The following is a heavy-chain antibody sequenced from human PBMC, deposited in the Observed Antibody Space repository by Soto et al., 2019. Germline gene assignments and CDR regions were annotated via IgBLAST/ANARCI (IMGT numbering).Heavy chain of an antibody. CDR3: ARSQGGSSSLDIYYYYYYGMDV. V-gene: IGHV1-69*01. J-gene: IGHJ6*02. CDR2: VIPIFGTP. CDR1: GGTFSTYA. D-gene: IGHD2-15*01. Sequence: QGQLVQSGAEVKKPGASVKVSCKAPGGTFSTYAISWVRQAPGQGLEWKGGVIPIFGTPKYAQKFQGRGTITADAPTSTGYRELRSLRSEDTAVYYWARSQGGSSSLDIYYYYYYGMDVWRQGTTVTVSS.